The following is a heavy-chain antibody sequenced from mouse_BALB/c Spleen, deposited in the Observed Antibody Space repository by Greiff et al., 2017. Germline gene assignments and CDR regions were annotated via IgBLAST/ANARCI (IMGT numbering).Heavy chain of an antibody. J-gene: IGHJ3*01. D-gene: IGHD2-10*02. Sequence: QLVESGGDLVKPGGSLKLSCAASGFTFSSYGMSWVRQTPDKRLAWVATISSGGSYTYYPDSVKGRFTISRDNAKNTLYLQMSSLKSEDTAMYYCARVYGNYWFAYWGQGTLVTVSA. CDR1: GFTFSSYG. CDR3: ARVYGNYWFAY. V-gene: IGHV5-6*01. CDR2: ISSGGSYT.